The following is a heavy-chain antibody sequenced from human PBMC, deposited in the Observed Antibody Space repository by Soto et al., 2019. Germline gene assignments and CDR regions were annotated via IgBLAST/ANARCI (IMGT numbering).Heavy chain of an antibody. V-gene: IGHV4-31*03. CDR2: IYYSGST. CDR3: ARAPIPNWNYYGMDV. Sequence: TLSLTCNVSGGSVNSGGYHWSWILQHNGKGLEWIGDIYYSGSTYYNPSLKSRVTISIDTSTNHFSLHLSALTAADTAVYYCARAPIPNWNYYGMDVWGQGTTVTVSS. J-gene: IGHJ6*02. CDR1: GGSVNSGGYH. D-gene: IGHD1-1*01.